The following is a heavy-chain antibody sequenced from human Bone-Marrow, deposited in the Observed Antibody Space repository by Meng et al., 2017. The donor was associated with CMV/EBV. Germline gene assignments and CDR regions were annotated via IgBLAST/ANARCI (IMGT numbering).Heavy chain of an antibody. CDR2: VSYSGST. V-gene: IGHV4-59*11. Sequence: GSLRLSCSVSGGAISDHFWSWIRQPPGKGLEWIGYVSYSGSTNYNPSLKSRVTFSVDTSTNHFSLRLSSVTAADTAVYYCARDSWVVSRLGMDVWGQGTTVTVSS. CDR3: ARDSWVVSRLGMDV. CDR1: GGAISDHF. J-gene: IGHJ6*02. D-gene: IGHD2-2*01.